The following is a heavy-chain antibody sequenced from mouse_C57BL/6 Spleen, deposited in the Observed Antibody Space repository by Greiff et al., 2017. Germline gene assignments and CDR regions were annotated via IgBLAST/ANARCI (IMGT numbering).Heavy chain of an antibody. Sequence: DVKLQESGPGLVKPSQSLSLTCSVTGYSITSGYYWNWIRQFPGNKLEWMGYISYDGSNNYNPSLKNRISITRDTSKNQFFLKLNSVTTEDTATYYCARAGKAMDYWGQGTSVTVSS. CDR3: ARAGKAMDY. V-gene: IGHV3-6*01. J-gene: IGHJ4*01. CDR1: GYSITSGYY. CDR2: ISYDGSN.